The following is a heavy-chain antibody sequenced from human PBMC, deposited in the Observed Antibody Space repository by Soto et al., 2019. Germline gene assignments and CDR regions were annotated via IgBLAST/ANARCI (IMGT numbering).Heavy chain of an antibody. D-gene: IGHD6-13*01. Sequence: QVQLVESGGGVVQPGRSLRLSCAASGFTFSTHAMHWVRQAPGKGLECVAIVSFDGSNKYYADSVKGRFTISRDNSKNTLDLQMSGLTPEDTAFYSMARDQTGITTAGGGRIDRWGQGTLVTVSS. CDR3: ARDQTGITTAGGGRIDR. J-gene: IGHJ5*02. V-gene: IGHV3-30-3*01. CDR2: VSFDGSNK. CDR1: GFTFSTHA.